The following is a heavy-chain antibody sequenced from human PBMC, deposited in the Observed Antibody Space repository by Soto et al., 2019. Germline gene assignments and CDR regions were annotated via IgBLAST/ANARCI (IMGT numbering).Heavy chain of an antibody. D-gene: IGHD2-15*01. CDR1: GGSFSGYY. CDR3: ARYIANIVVVVAATRGEYYFDY. CDR2: INHSGST. J-gene: IGHJ4*02. Sequence: SETLSLTCAVYGGSFSGYYWSWIRQPPGKGLEWIGEINHSGSTNYNPSLKSRVTISVDTSKNQFSLKLSSVTAADTAVYYCARYIANIVVVVAATRGEYYFDYWGQGTLVTVSS. V-gene: IGHV4-34*01.